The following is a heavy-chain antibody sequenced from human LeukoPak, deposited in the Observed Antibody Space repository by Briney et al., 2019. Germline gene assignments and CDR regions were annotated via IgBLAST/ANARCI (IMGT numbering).Heavy chain of an antibody. V-gene: IGHV3-7*01. CDR3: ARDQMVRGVTWFDP. D-gene: IGHD3-10*01. CDR2: IKQDGSEK. Sequence: GGSLRLSCAASGFTFSSYWMSWVRQAPGKGLEWVANIKQDGSEKYYVDSVKGRFTISRDKAKNSLYLQMNSLRAEDTAVYYCARDQMVRGVTWFDPWGQGTLVTVSS. J-gene: IGHJ5*02. CDR1: GFTFSSYW.